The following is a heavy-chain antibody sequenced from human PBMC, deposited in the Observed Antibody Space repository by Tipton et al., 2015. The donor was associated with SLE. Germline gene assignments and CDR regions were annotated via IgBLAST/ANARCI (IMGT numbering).Heavy chain of an antibody. CDR3: ARRTSGYAPGC. J-gene: IGHJ4*02. D-gene: IGHD5-12*01. Sequence: TLSLTCTVSGGSITSTGSYWGWFRQPPGKGLEWIGSIDYSGRTYYTPSLKSQLTISVDTSENQFSLKLNSVTAADPAFYYCARRTSGYAPGCWGQGSLVTASS. CDR1: GGSITSTGSY. CDR2: IDYSGRT. V-gene: IGHV4-39*07.